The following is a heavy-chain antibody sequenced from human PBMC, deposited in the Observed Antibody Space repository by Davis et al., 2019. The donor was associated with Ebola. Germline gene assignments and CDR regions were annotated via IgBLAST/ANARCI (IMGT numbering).Heavy chain of an antibody. Sequence: GESLKISCAASGFTFSSYSMNWVRQAPGKGLEWVSYISSSSSTIYYADSVKGRFTISRDNAKNSLYLQMNSLRAEDTAVYYCATTPQYSSGQNKPFDYWGQGTLVTVSS. D-gene: IGHD6-19*01. CDR2: ISSSSSTI. CDR3: ATTPQYSSGQNKPFDY. J-gene: IGHJ4*02. V-gene: IGHV3-48*01. CDR1: GFTFSSYS.